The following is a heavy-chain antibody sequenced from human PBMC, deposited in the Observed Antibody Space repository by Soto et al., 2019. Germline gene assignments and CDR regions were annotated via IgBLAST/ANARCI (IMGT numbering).Heavy chain of an antibody. CDR3: ARAFYYGGRYYFDY. CDR2: IFSNDEK. CDR1: GFSLSNARMG. Sequence: SGPTLVNPTETLTLTCTVSGFSLSNARMGVSWIRQPPGKALEWLAHIFSNDEKSYSTSLKSRLTISKDTSKSQVVLTMTNMDPVDTATYYCARAFYYGGRYYFDYWGQGTLVTVSS. D-gene: IGHD4-17*01. V-gene: IGHV2-26*01. J-gene: IGHJ4*02.